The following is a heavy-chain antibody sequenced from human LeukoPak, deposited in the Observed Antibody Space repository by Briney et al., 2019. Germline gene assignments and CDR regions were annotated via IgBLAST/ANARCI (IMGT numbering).Heavy chain of an antibody. CDR3: AKPGSYGY. D-gene: IGHD1-26*01. Sequence: GGSLRLSCAASGFTVSSYWMSWVRQAPEKGLEWVANIKQDGSEKYYVDSVKGRFTISRDNAKNSLYLQMNSLRVEDTAVYYCAKPGSYGYWGQGTLVTVSS. CDR1: GFTVSSYW. V-gene: IGHV3-7*01. J-gene: IGHJ4*02. CDR2: IKQDGSEK.